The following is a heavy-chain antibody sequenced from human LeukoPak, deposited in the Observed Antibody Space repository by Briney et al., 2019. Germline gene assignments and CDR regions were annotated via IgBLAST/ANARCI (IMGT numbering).Heavy chain of an antibody. J-gene: IGHJ4*02. Sequence: LGGSLRLSCAASQFTFSSYWMHWVRQAPGKGLVWVSFITSDGSSTSYADYVKGRFTISRDNAKNMLYLQMNSLRAEDTAVYYCARDGSLPDYWGQGTLVTVSS. D-gene: IGHD5-12*01. CDR2: ITSDGSST. CDR1: QFTFSSYW. V-gene: IGHV3-74*01. CDR3: ARDGSLPDY.